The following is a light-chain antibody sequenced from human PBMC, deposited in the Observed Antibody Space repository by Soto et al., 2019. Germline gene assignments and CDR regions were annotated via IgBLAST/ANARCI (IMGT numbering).Light chain of an antibody. CDR1: SSDVGSYNL. V-gene: IGLV2-23*01. Sequence: QSVLTQPASVSGSPGQSITISCTGTSSDVGSYNLVSWYQQHPGKAPKLMIYEGSKRPSGVSNRFSGSKSGNTAALTISGLQAEDAADYYCCSHAGSRVFGGGTKLAVL. CDR2: EGS. CDR3: CSHAGSRV. J-gene: IGLJ3*02.